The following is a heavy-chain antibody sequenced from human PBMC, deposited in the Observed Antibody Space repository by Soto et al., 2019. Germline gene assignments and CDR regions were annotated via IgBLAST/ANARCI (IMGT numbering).Heavy chain of an antibody. CDR2: IIPIIATA. J-gene: IGHJ4*02. D-gene: IGHD4-17*01. CDR1: GGNFIDYA. CDR3: ARRLYGDYDY. V-gene: IGHV1-69*01. Sequence: QVQLVQSGAEVKKPGSSVRVSCEASGGNFIDYAFSWVRQAPGQGLEWMGGIIPIIATADYAQKFQGRVTITADESTRTAYMEVTSLTSEDTAVYYCARRLYGDYDYWGQGTLVTVSS.